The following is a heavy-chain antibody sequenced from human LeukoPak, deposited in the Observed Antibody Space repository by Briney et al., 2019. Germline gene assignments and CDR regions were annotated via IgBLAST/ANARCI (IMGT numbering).Heavy chain of an antibody. J-gene: IGHJ6*02. Sequence: GGSLRLSCAASRFTFSSYWMSWVRQAPGKGLEWVASIKQDGSEKYYVDSVKGRFNISKDNAKNSLYLQMNSLRAEDTAVYYCARGVLGDILTGYYLYNYGMDVWGQGTTVTVSS. V-gene: IGHV3-7*01. CDR3: ARGVLGDILTGYYLYNYGMDV. CDR1: RFTFSSYW. D-gene: IGHD3-9*01. CDR2: IKQDGSEK.